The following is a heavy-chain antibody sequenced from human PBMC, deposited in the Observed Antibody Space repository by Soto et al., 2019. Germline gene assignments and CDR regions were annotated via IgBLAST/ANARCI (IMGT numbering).Heavy chain of an antibody. D-gene: IGHD2-21*01. CDR1: GYTFPSYG. Sequence: ASVKVSCKASGYTFPSYGISLVRRAPGQGLEWMGWISAYNGNTNYAQKLQGRVTMTTDTSTSTAYMELRSLRSDDTAVYYCARKASCGGDCYDYWGQGTLVTVSS. CDR3: ARKASCGGDCYDY. J-gene: IGHJ4*02. V-gene: IGHV1-18*04. CDR2: ISAYNGNT.